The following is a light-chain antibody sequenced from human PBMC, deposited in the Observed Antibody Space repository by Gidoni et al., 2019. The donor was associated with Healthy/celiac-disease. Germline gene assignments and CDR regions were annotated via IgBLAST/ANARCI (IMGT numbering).Light chain of an antibody. J-gene: IGLJ2*01. CDR1: ALPKNY. V-gene: IGLV3-10*01. Sequence: SYALAQPPSVSVSPGKTARSTCSGDALPKNYAYWYEQKSGQAPVLVIYEDSKRPSRIPERFSGSSSGTMATLTISGAQVEDEADYYCYSTDSSGNHRVFGGGTKLTVL. CDR2: EDS. CDR3: YSTDSSGNHRV.